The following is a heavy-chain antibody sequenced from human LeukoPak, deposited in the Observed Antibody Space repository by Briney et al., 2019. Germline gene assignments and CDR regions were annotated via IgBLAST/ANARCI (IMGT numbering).Heavy chain of an antibody. D-gene: IGHD3-22*01. V-gene: IGHV1-18*01. CDR1: GYTFTSYG. CDR2: ISAYNGNT. Sequence: ASVKVSCKASGYTFTSYGISRVRQAPGQGLEWMGWISAYNGNTNYAQKLQGRVTMTTDTSTSTAYMELRSLRSDDTAVYYCARGFGDSSGYYPTHLYYFDYWGQGTLVTVSS. CDR3: ARGFGDSSGYYPTHLYYFDY. J-gene: IGHJ4*02.